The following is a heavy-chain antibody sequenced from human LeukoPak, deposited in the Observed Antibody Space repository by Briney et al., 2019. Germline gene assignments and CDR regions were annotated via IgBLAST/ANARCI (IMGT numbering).Heavy chain of an antibody. CDR3: VEAILGMIVP. D-gene: IGHD3-3*01. CDR2: ISGSGVST. V-gene: IGHV3-23*01. Sequence: GGSLRLSCAASGFRFSSYAMSWVRQAPGKGLEWVSAISGSGVSTYYADSVKGRFTVSRDVSKTTLYLQMNSLRAEDTAIYYCVEAILGMIVPWGQGTLVTVSS. CDR1: GFRFSSYA. J-gene: IGHJ4*02.